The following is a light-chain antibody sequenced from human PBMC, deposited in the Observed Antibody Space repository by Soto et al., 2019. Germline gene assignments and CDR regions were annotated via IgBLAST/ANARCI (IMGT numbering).Light chain of an antibody. CDR2: DAS. Sequence: DIQLTQSPSFLSASVVDRVTITCLASQGISTFLAWYQQHPGTAPKRLIYDASNLQSGVPSRFSGSGSGTEFTLTISSLQPEDFATYYCQQVNNYPLTFGGGTKVDIK. V-gene: IGKV1-9*01. CDR1: QGISTF. J-gene: IGKJ4*01. CDR3: QQVNNYPLT.